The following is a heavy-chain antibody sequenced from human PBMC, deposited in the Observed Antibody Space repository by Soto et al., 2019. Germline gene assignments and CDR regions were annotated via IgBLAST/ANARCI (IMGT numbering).Heavy chain of an antibody. Sequence: QVQLQQWGAGLLKPSETLSLTCAVYGGSFSGYYWSWIRQPPGKGLEWIGEINHSGSTNYNPSLKSRVTISVDPSKNQFSLKLSSVTAADTAVYYCARGGPIKWLRPYYFDYWGQGTLVTVSS. CDR3: ARGGPIKWLRPYYFDY. D-gene: IGHD5-12*01. CDR2: INHSGST. V-gene: IGHV4-34*01. J-gene: IGHJ4*02. CDR1: GGSFSGYY.